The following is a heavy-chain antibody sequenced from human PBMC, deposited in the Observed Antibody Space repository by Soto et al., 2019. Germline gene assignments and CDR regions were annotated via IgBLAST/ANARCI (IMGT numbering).Heavy chain of an antibody. CDR1: GFTFSDYY. Sequence: GGSLRLSCAASGFTFSDYYMSWIRQAPGKGLEWVSYISSSGSTIYYADSVKGRFTISRDNAKNSLYLQMNSLRAEDTAVYYCAREREYMVRGVKVGPPGMDVWGQGTTVTVSS. J-gene: IGHJ6*02. V-gene: IGHV3-11*01. D-gene: IGHD3-10*01. CDR3: AREREYMVRGVKVGPPGMDV. CDR2: ISSSGSTI.